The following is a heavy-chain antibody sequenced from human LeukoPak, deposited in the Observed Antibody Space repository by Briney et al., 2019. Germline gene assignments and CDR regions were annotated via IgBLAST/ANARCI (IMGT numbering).Heavy chain of an antibody. D-gene: IGHD5-18*01. V-gene: IGHV3-7*03. CDR3: ARETDVDTPSYYGMDV. CDR1: GFTFSSYW. Sequence: GGSLRLSCAASGFTFSSYWMSWVRQAPGKGLEWVANIKQDGSEKYYVDSVKGRFTISRDNAKNSLYLQMNSLGAEDTAVYYCARETDVDTPSYYGMDVWGQGTTVTVSS. CDR2: IKQDGSEK. J-gene: IGHJ6*02.